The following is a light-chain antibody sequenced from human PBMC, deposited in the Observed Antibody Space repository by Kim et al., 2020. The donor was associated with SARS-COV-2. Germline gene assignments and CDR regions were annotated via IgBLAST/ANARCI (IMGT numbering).Light chain of an antibody. CDR1: SSDFGGYNY. CDR3: CSYAGSYTDYV. V-gene: IGLV2-11*01. J-gene: IGLJ1*01. Sequence: QSVTISCTGTSSDFGGYNYVSWYQQHPGKAPKLMIYDVSKRPSGVPDRFSGSKSGNTASLTISGLQAEDEADYYCCSYAGSYTDYVFGTGTKVTVL. CDR2: DVS.